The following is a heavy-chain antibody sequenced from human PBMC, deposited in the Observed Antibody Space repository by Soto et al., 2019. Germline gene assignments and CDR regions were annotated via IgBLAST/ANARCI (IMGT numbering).Heavy chain of an antibody. CDR2: IWYDGSNK. D-gene: IGHD3-10*01. Sequence: QVQLVESGGGVVQPGRSLRLSCAASGFTFSSYGMHWVRQAPGKGLEWVAVIWYDGSNKYYADSVKGRFTISRDNSKNTLYLQMNSLRAEDTAVYYCARGQAAAAYYGSGRADYWGQGTLVTVSS. CDR1: GFTFSSYG. J-gene: IGHJ4*02. V-gene: IGHV3-33*01. CDR3: ARGQAAAAYYGSGRADY.